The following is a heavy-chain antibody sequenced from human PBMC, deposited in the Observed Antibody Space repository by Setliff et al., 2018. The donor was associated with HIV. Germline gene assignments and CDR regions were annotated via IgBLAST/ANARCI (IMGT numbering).Heavy chain of an antibody. Sequence: PSETLSLTCTASGVSVSSSSFYWGWIRQPPGKGLEWIGYMSYTGINNYNPSLKSLVTISLDTSKNQFSLKLTSVTAADTAVYYCARAPYVSGSFGWFDPWGQGTLVTVSS. CDR2: MSYTGIN. J-gene: IGHJ5*02. D-gene: IGHD3-10*01. V-gene: IGHV4-31*01. CDR1: GVSVSSSSFY. CDR3: ARAPYVSGSFGWFDP.